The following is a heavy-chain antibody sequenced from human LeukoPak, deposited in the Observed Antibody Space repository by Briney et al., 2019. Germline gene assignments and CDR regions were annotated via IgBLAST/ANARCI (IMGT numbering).Heavy chain of an antibody. V-gene: IGHV3-23*01. Sequence: GGSLRLSCAASGFTFTNYAMTWVRQAPGKGLEWVSVIGASGADTYYSDSVKGRFTVSRDNSQNTLFLHMGSLRAEDTAVYFCARRPRDTSGYYLGAFHDWGQGTTVTVSS. CDR3: ARRPRDTSGYYLGAFHD. CDR2: IGASGADT. CDR1: GFTFTNYA. J-gene: IGHJ3*01. D-gene: IGHD3-22*01.